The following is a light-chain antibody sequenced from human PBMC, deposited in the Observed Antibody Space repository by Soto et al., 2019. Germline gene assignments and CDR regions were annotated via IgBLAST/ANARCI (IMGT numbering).Light chain of an antibody. CDR2: EDT. CDR1: SSNIGAGYE. Sequence: SVLTQPPSVSGAPGERVTISCTGSSSNIGAGYEVHWYQRLPGTSPKLLIYEDTDRPSGVPDRFSGSKSGTSASLAITGLLAEDEADYYCQSYDNSLSGSYVFGTGTKVTVL. J-gene: IGLJ1*01. V-gene: IGLV1-40*01. CDR3: QSYDNSLSGSYV.